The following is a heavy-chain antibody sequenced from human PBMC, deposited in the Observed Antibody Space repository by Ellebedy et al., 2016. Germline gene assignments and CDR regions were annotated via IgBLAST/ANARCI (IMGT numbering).Heavy chain of an antibody. J-gene: IGHJ5*02. V-gene: IGHV1-8*02. D-gene: IGHD3-10*01. CDR2: ISAYNGNT. CDR3: ARGLGGFFNWFDP. Sequence: ASVKVSCKASGYTFTGYYIHWVRQAPGQGLEWMGWISAYNGNTNYAQKLQGRVTMTRNTSISTAYMELSSLRSEDTAMYYCARGLGGFFNWFDPWGQGTLVTVSS. CDR1: GYTFTGYY.